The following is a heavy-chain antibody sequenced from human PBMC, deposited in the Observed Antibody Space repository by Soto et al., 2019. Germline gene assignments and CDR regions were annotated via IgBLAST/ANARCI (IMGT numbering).Heavy chain of an antibody. CDR3: ARGQWLVLGNYYYGMDV. Sequence: SPTLSLTCAISGDSVSSNSAAWNWIRQSPSRGLEWLGRTYYRSKWYNDYAVSVKSRITINPDTSKNQFSLQLNSVTPEDTAVYYCARGQWLVLGNYYYGMDVWGQGTTVTVSS. CDR1: GDSVSSNSAA. CDR2: TYYRSKWYN. D-gene: IGHD6-19*01. V-gene: IGHV6-1*01. J-gene: IGHJ6*02.